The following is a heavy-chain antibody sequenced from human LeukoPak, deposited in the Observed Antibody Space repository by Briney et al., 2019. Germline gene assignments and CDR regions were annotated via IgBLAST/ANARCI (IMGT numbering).Heavy chain of an antibody. J-gene: IGHJ4*02. D-gene: IGHD3-3*01. Sequence: GASVKVSCKASGYTFTGYYMHWVRQAPGQGLEWMGWINPNSGGTNYAQKFQGRVTMTRDTSISTAYMELSRLRSDDTAVYYCARGGDFWSGYILSFNDSWGQGTLVTVSS. CDR1: GYTFTGYY. CDR2: INPNSGGT. V-gene: IGHV1-2*02. CDR3: ARGGDFWSGYILSFNDS.